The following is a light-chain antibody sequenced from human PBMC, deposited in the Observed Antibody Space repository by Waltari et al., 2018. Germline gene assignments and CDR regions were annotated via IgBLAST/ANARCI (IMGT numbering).Light chain of an antibody. V-gene: IGLV2-14*01. J-gene: IGLJ3*02. CDR2: EVT. CDR1: SSDVGGYHH. CDR3: SSYTTSNTWV. Sequence: QSALTQPASVSGSPGQSITISCTGTSSDVGGYHHVSWYQHHPGKAPKLMIFEVTDRPSGVSNRFSGSKSGNTASLTISGLQAEDEAYYYCSSYTTSNTWVFGGGTKVTVL.